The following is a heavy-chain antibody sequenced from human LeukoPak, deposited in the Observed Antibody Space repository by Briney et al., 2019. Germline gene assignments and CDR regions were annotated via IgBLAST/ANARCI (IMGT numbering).Heavy chain of an antibody. CDR3: ARDHREWVYGDFYFDY. V-gene: IGHV1-18*01. CDR2: ISAYNGNT. D-gene: IGHD4-17*01. CDR1: GYTFTSYG. J-gene: IGHJ4*02. Sequence: LWASVKVSCKASGYTFTSYGISWVRQAPGQGLEWMGWISAYNGNTNYAQKLQGRVTMTTDTSTSTAYMELRSLRSDDTAVYYCARDHREWVYGDFYFDYWGQGTLVTVSS.